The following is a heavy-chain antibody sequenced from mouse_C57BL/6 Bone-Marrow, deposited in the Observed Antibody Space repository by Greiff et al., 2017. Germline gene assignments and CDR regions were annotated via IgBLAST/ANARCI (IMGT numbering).Heavy chain of an antibody. CDR1: GYTFTSYW. D-gene: IGHD1-1*01. CDR3: ATNSYYSGSRGYFDV. V-gene: IGHV1-64*01. Sequence: QVQLQQPGAELVKPGASVKLSCKASGYTFTSYWMHWVKQRPGQGLEWIGMIHPNSGSTNYNEKFKSKATLTVDKSSSTAYMQLSSLTSEDSAVYYCATNSYYSGSRGYFDVWGTGTTVTVSS. J-gene: IGHJ1*03. CDR2: IHPNSGST.